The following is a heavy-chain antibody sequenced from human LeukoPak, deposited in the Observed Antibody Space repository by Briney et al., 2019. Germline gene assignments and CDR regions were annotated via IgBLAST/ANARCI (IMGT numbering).Heavy chain of an antibody. V-gene: IGHV3-30-3*01. D-gene: IGHD2-21*02. CDR2: ISYDGSNK. CDR1: GFTFSSYA. CDR3: ASGGDGYFDP. Sequence: PGGSLRLSCAASGFTFSSYAMHWVRQAPGKGLEWVAVISYDGSNKYYAASVKGRFTISRDNSNNTLYLQMNSLRAEDTAVYFCASGGDGYFDPWGQGTLVTVSS. J-gene: IGHJ5*02.